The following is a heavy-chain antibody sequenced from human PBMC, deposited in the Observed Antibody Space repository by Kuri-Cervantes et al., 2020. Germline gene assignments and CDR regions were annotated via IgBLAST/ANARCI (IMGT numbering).Heavy chain of an antibody. D-gene: IGHD5-12*01. V-gene: IGHV1-58*01. Sequence: SVKVSCKASGYTFTSSAVQWVRQARGQRLEWIGWIVVGSGNTNYAQKFQERVTITRDMSTSTAYMELSSLRSEDTAVYYCAADEGGGVATYNYYYGMDVWGQGTTVTVSS. CDR2: IVVGSGNT. CDR3: AADEGGGVATYNYYYGMDV. J-gene: IGHJ6*02. CDR1: GYTFTSSA.